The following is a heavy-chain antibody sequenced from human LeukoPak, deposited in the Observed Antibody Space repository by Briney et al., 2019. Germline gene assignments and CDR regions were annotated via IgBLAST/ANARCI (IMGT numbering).Heavy chain of an antibody. Sequence: SQTLSLTCTVSGGSISSGVYYWSWIRQHPGEGLEWIGYIHDGGNSDYNSSLKSRVLISVDTSKNQFSLRLSSVTAADTAVYYCARSQINSLGYFYFDFWGRGTLVTVSS. D-gene: IGHD6-13*01. CDR1: GGSISSGVYY. CDR2: IHDGGNS. J-gene: IGHJ2*01. CDR3: ARSQINSLGYFYFDF. V-gene: IGHV4-31*03.